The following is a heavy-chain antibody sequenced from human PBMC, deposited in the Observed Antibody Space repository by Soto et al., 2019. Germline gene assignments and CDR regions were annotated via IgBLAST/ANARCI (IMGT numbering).Heavy chain of an antibody. CDR2: INSDGSST. D-gene: IGHD3-3*01. J-gene: IGHJ4*02. CDR1: GFTFSSYW. Sequence: GGSLRLSCAASGFTFSSYWMHWVRQAPGKGLVWVSRINSDGSSTSYADSVKGRFTISRDNAKNTLYLQMNSLRAEDTAVYYCARDPPGYDFWSGYYSDYWGPGTLVTVSS. V-gene: IGHV3-74*01. CDR3: ARDPPGYDFWSGYYSDY.